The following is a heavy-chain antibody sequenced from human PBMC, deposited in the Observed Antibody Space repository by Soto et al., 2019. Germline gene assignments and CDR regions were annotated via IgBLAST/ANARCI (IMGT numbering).Heavy chain of an antibody. Sequence: QVQLVESGGGVVQPGRSLRLSCAASGFSFSKYAMHWVRQAPAKGLEWVAVITSDGSDEFYADSVKGRFTISRDNSKNTLYLQMNSLRAEDMAVYYCAAHGCGTSFYFDYWGQGTLVTVSS. D-gene: IGHD1-26*01. CDR2: ITSDGSDE. CDR3: AAHGCGTSFYFDY. J-gene: IGHJ4*02. CDR1: GFSFSKYA. V-gene: IGHV3-30-3*01.